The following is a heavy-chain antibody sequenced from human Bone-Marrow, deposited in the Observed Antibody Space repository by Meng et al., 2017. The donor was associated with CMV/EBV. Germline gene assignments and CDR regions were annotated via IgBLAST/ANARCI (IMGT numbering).Heavy chain of an antibody. CDR3: AYQLLYSGYFDL. CDR2: IYYSGST. Sequence: TVAGGCVGKGNYYWGWIRQPPGKGLRWIGYIYYSGSTNYNPSLKSRVTISVDTSKNQFSLKLSSVTAADTAVYYCAYQLLYSGYFDLWGRGTLVTVSS. CDR1: GGCVGKGNYY. D-gene: IGHD2-2*02. J-gene: IGHJ2*01. V-gene: IGHV4-61*01.